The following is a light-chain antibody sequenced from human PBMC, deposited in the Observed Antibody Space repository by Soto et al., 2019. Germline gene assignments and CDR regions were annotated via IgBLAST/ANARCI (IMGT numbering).Light chain of an antibody. Sequence: QSVLTQPASVSGSPGQSITISCTGTGSDVGGYNYVSWFQQHPGKAPKLMIYEVSNRPSGVSNRFSGSKSGNTASLTISGLQAEDEADYYCSSYTISSSLVVFGGGTKVTVL. CDR3: SSYTISSSLVV. V-gene: IGLV2-14*01. CDR2: EVS. J-gene: IGLJ2*01. CDR1: GSDVGGYNY.